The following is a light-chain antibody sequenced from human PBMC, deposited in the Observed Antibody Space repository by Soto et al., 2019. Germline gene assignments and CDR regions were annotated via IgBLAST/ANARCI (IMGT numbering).Light chain of an antibody. CDR1: QSVSSSY. V-gene: IGKV3-20*01. Sequence: EIVLTQSPGTLSWSPGERATLSWGASQSVSSSYLAWYQQKPGQAPRLVIYGASSRATGIPDRFSGSWSGTDFTLTISRLETEDFAVYYCQQYGSSPWTFGQGTKVDIK. CDR2: GAS. CDR3: QQYGSSPWT. J-gene: IGKJ1*01.